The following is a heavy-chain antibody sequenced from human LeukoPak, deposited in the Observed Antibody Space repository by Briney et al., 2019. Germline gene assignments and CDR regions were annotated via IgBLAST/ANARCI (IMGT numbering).Heavy chain of an antibody. V-gene: IGHV1-3*03. D-gene: IGHD6-19*01. Sequence: GASVKVSCKASGYTFTSYAMHWVRQAPGQRLEWMGWINAGNGNTKYSQEFQGRVTITRDTSASTAYMELSSLRSEDMAVYYCAREAVGEQWLVYFDYWGQGTLVTVSS. CDR2: INAGNGNT. CDR1: GYTFTSYA. J-gene: IGHJ4*02. CDR3: AREAVGEQWLVYFDY.